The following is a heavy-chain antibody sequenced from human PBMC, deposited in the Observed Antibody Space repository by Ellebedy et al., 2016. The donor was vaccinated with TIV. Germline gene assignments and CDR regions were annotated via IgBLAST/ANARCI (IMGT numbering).Heavy chain of an antibody. CDR1: GFTFSSFA. J-gene: IGHJ5*02. Sequence: GESLKISCAVSGFTFSSFAMNWLRQVPGKGLEWVSGISGGADSTNYADSVKGRFTISRDNSKNTLYLKMDSLRAEDTALYYCAKDRGSGWYENWFDPWGQGTLVIVSS. CDR3: AKDRGSGWYENWFDP. V-gene: IGHV3-23*01. CDR2: ISGGADST. D-gene: IGHD6-19*01.